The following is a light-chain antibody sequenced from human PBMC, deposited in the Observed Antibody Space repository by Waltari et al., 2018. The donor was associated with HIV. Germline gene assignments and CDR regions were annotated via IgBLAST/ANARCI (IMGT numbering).Light chain of an antibody. Sequence: ILLTQSPATLYLYQGERATLSSRASKCVGTYLARIQQTPSQAPRLPIYDASKRPTGIPARFSGSGSGTEFTLTISSLEPEDFAVYYCQQRSDWPRYTFGQGTKLEI. J-gene: IGKJ2*01. CDR1: KCVGTY. CDR2: DAS. CDR3: QQRSDWPRYT. V-gene: IGKV3-11*01.